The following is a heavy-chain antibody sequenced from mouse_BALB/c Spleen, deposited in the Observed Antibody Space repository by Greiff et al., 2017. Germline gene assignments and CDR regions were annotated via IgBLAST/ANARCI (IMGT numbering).Heavy chain of an antibody. D-gene: IGHD1-1*01. J-gene: IGHJ2*01. CDR2: ISSGGST. CDR1: GFTFSSYA. V-gene: IGHV5-6-5*01. CDR3: ARGRDYYGSSYVDY. Sequence: EVKLVESGGGLVKPGGSLKLSCAASGFTFSSYAMSWVRQTPEKRLEWVASISSGGSTYYPDSVKGRFTISRDNARNILYLQMSSLRSEDTAMYYCARGRDYYGSSYVDYWGQGTTLTVSS.